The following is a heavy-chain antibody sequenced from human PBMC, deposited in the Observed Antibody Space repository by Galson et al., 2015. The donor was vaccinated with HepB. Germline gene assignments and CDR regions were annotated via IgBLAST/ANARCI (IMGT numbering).Heavy chain of an antibody. D-gene: IGHD2-2*01. CDR1: GGSFSHYY. CDR3: ARPRDCSSTTCQDALEI. Sequence: SETLSLTCAVYGGSFSHYYWNWVRQSPGKGLEWIGDINHFGSTNYNPSLKSRVTISVDTSKNQFSLKMSSVTAADTAVYYCARPRDCSSTTCQDALEIWGQGTMVTVSS. J-gene: IGHJ3*02. V-gene: IGHV4-34*01. CDR2: INHFGST.